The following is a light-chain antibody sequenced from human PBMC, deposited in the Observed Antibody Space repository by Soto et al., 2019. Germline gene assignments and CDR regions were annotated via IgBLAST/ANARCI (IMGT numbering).Light chain of an antibody. Sequence: QTVVTQPPSVSGAPGQRVTISCTGSSSNIGAGYDVHWYQQLPGTAPKLLIYGNSNRPSGVPDRFSGSKSGTSASLAITGLQAEDEADYYCKSYDSSLSGFWVFGGGTKLTVL. CDR2: GNS. CDR1: SSNIGAGYD. V-gene: IGLV1-40*01. J-gene: IGLJ3*02. CDR3: KSYDSSLSGFWV.